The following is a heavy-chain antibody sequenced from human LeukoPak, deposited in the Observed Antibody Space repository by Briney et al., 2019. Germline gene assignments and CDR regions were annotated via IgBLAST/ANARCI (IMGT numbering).Heavy chain of an antibody. Sequence: GGSLRLSCAASGFTFSSYEMNWVRQAPGKGLEWISYISSSGSTIYYADSVKGRFTISRDNAKNSLSLQMNSLRAEDTAVYYCAELGITMIGGVWGKGTTVTISS. CDR2: ISSSGSTI. CDR1: GFTFSSYE. D-gene: IGHD3-10*02. V-gene: IGHV3-48*03. CDR3: AELGITMIGGV. J-gene: IGHJ6*04.